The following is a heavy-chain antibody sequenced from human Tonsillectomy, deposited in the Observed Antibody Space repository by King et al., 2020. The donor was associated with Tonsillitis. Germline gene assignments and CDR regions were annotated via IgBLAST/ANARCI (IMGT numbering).Heavy chain of an antibody. V-gene: IGHV4-31*03. CDR2: IYYSGGT. J-gene: IGHJ6*02. CDR3: AREATMVRGARPYYGMDV. D-gene: IGHD3-10*01. Sequence: LQLQESGPGLVKPSQTLSLTCTVSGGSISSGGYYWSWIRQHPGKGLEWIGHIYYSGGTYYNPSLKSRITMSVDTSKNQFSLKLSSVTAADTAVYYCAREATMVRGARPYYGMDVWGQGTTVTVSS. CDR1: GGSISSGGYY.